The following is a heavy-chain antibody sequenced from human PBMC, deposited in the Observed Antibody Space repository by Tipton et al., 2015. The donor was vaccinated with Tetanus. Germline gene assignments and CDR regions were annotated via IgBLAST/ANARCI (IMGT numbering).Heavy chain of an antibody. CDR2: IIPIFGTA. Sequence: QVQLVQSGAEVKKPGSSVKVSCKASGGTFSSYAISWVRQAPGQGLEWMGGIIPIFGTANYAQKFQGRVTITADESTSTAYMELGGLRSEDTAVYYCAGGAMVRGVIIPPQIFGYWGQGTTVTVSS. D-gene: IGHD3-10*01. CDR1: GGTFSSYA. J-gene: IGHJ6*02. CDR3: AGGAMVRGVIIPPQIFGY. V-gene: IGHV1-69*01.